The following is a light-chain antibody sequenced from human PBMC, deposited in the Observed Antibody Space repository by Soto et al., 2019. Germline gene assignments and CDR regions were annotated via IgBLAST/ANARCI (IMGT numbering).Light chain of an antibody. CDR1: QSISSW. CDR2: KAS. CDR3: QQYNNYWS. J-gene: IGKJ1*01. V-gene: IGKV1-5*03. Sequence: DIQMTQSPSTLSASVGDRVTITCRASQSISSWLAWYQQKPGKAPKLLIYKASNLESGVPSRFSGSGSGTEFTLTISSLQPDDFATYYCQQYNNYWSVGQGTKVDIK.